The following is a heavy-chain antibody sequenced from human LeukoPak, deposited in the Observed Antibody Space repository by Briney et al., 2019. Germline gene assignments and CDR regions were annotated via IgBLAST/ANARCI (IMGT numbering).Heavy chain of an antibody. J-gene: IGHJ4*02. CDR1: GFTISTYG. Sequence: GGSLRLSCAASGFTISTYGLTWVRQAPGKGLEWVSLINSADNTYYADSVKGRFTISRDNSMNTLYLQMNSLSADDTAVYYCARRSASRSFFDYWGQGSLVTVSS. CDR2: INSADNT. V-gene: IGHV3-23*01. CDR3: ARRSASRSFFDY. D-gene: IGHD3-10*01.